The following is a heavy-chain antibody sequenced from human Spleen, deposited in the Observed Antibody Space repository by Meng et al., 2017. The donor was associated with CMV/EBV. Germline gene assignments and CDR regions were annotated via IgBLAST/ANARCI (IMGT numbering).Heavy chain of an antibody. D-gene: IGHD3-10*01. CDR2: ISNRGNTI. CDR3: SSREYFSYYGVDV. V-gene: IGHV3-48*04. CDR1: GFTFSSYW. J-gene: IGHJ6*02. Sequence: GESLKISCAASGFTFSSYWMSWVRQAPGKGLEWVSYISNRGNTIYYADSVKGRFTISRDNAKNSLYLQMNSLRAEDTAVYYCSSREYFSYYGVDVWGQGTTVTVSS.